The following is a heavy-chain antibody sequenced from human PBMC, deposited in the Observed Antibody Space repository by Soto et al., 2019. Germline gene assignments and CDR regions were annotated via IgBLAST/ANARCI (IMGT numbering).Heavy chain of an antibody. CDR3: AKDRRAGGNSAFYFDF. Sequence: GGSLRLSCAASGFKFSNYAMSWVRQAPGKGLEWVSLISATGGGTYYADSVKGRSTISRDNSHNTLYLQVHSLTAEDTAVYYCAKDRRAGGNSAFYFDFWGQGAQVTVSS. V-gene: IGHV3-23*01. CDR1: GFKFSNYA. CDR2: ISATGGGT. J-gene: IGHJ4*02. D-gene: IGHD3-16*01.